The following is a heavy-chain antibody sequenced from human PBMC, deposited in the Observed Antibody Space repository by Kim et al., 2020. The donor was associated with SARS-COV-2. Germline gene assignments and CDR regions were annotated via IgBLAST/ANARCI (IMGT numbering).Heavy chain of an antibody. D-gene: IGHD3-10*01. J-gene: IGHJ4*02. Sequence: KFQGRVTITADESTSTAYMELSSLRSEDTTVYYCARSNYYGSGSYYHFDYWGQGTLVTVSS. V-gene: IGHV1-69*01. CDR3: ARSNYYGSGSYYHFDY.